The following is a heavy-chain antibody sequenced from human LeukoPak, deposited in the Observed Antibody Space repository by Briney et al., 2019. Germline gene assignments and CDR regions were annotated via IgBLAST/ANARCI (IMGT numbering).Heavy chain of an antibody. Sequence: GGSLRLSCEGSAFIFSGHWMNWVRQTPGKGLEWVANIKQDGSEKYYVDSVKGRFTISRDNAKNSLYLQMNSLRAEDTAVYYCAREYSDYFDYWGQGTLVTVSS. CDR3: AREYSDYFDY. V-gene: IGHV3-7*01. CDR2: IKQDGSEK. J-gene: IGHJ4*02. CDR1: AFIFSGHW. D-gene: IGHD5-12*01.